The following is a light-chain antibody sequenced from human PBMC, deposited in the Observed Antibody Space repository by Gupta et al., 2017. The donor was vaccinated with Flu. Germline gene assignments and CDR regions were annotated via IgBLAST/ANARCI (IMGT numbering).Light chain of an antibody. CDR3: QETNSAPPT. CDR2: SAF. V-gene: IGKV1-39*01. J-gene: IGKJ4*01. Sequence: DFQLTQSPSSLSASIGHTITITCRARQNLGKFFNWYQQKPGEAPKILIYSAFTLQNGVPSRFRGSVSETDFALTISNMKTEDFAIYVCQETNSAPPTFGGGTRV. CDR1: QNLGKF.